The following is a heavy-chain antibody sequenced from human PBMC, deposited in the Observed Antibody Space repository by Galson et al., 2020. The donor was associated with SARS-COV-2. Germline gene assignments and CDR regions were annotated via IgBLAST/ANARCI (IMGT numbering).Heavy chain of an antibody. CDR2: IYYSGST. D-gene: IGHD3-10*01. CDR1: GGSISSYY. J-gene: IGHJ4*02. V-gene: IGHV4-59*08. CDR3: ARRNTYGWGIYYFDY. Sequence: SETLSLTCTVSGGSISSYYWSWIRQPPGKGLEWIGYIYYSGSTNYNPSLKSRVTISVDTSKNQFSLKLSSVTAADTAVYYCARRNTYGWGIYYFDYWGQGTLVTVSS.